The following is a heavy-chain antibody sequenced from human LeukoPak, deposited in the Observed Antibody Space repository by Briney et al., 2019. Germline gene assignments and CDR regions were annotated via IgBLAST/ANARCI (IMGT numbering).Heavy chain of an antibody. CDR3: ARVSAAPYYDSSGYGY. Sequence: ASVKVSCKASGFTFTGYFLHWLRQAPGQGLEWMGWISAYNGNTNYAQKLQGRVTMTTDTSTSTAYMELRSLRSDDTAVYYCARVSAAPYYDSSGYGYWGQGTLVTVSS. V-gene: IGHV1-18*04. J-gene: IGHJ4*02. D-gene: IGHD3-22*01. CDR1: GFTFTGYF. CDR2: ISAYNGNT.